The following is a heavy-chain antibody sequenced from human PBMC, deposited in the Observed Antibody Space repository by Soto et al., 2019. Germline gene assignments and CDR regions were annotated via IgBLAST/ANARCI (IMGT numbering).Heavy chain of an antibody. CDR3: AIAVGRSTPFDL. CDR1: GPSLTELS. D-gene: IGHD6-13*01. V-gene: IGHV1-24*01. Sequence: ASVKVVCKVSGPSLTELSIHWVRQAPGEGLEWMGGYDLEKGGTNYAQKFQGRVTMTEASPADTPYMQLRSLRSDHTAVYYCAIAVGRSTPFDLWGQGTMVTLSS. J-gene: IGHJ5*02. CDR2: YDLEKGGT.